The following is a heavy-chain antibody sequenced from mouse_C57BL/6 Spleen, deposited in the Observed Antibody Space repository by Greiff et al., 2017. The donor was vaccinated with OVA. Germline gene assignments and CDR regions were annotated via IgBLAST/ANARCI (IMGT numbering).Heavy chain of an antibody. Sequence: QVHVKQPGTELVKPGASVKLSCKASGYTFTSYWMHWVKQRPGQGLEWIGNINPSNGGTNYNEKFKSKATLTVDKSSSTAYMQLSSLTSEDSAVYYCARVGEDYDGGGFDYWGQGTTLTVSS. V-gene: IGHV1-53*01. CDR3: ARVGEDYDGGGFDY. J-gene: IGHJ2*01. D-gene: IGHD2-4*01. CDR2: INPSNGGT. CDR1: GYTFTSYW.